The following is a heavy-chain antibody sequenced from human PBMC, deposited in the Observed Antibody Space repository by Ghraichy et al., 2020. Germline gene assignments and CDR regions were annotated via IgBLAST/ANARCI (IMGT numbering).Heavy chain of an antibody. Sequence: GESLNISCAASGFPFSTHAMHWVRQAPGKGLEWMALISYDAEHKYYGDSVVGRFTISRDNSKNTLYLQMNSLRGEDTAVYYCAKDTASTTVVAEFDFWGQGTLVTVSS. CDR3: AKDTASTTVVAEFDF. V-gene: IGHV3-30*04. CDR1: GFPFSTHA. D-gene: IGHD4-23*01. CDR2: ISYDAEHK. J-gene: IGHJ4*02.